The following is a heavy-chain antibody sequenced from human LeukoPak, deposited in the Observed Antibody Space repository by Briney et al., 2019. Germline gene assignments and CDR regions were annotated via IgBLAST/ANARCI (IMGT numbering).Heavy chain of an antibody. D-gene: IGHD2-15*01. CDR2: ISGSGGST. V-gene: IGHV3-23*01. CDR3: AKDFVVGVLVVAAPYFDY. Sequence: GGSLRLSCAASGFTFSSYAVSWVRQAPGKGLEWVSVISGSGGSTYYADSVKGRFTISRDNSKNTLYLQMNSLRADDTAIYYSAKDFVVGVLVVAAPYFDYWGQGTLVTVSS. CDR1: GFTFSSYA. J-gene: IGHJ4*02.